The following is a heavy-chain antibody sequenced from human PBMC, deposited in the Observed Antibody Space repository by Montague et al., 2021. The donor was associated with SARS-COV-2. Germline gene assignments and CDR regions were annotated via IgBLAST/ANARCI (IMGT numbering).Heavy chain of an antibody. D-gene: IGHD3-16*02. CDR2: IDYSGXT. V-gene: IGHV4-39*01. Sequence: SETLSLTCSVSGGSFSSSSYYWGWIRQPGGKGPESFGSIDYSGXTXSXXXXKXHVTMYVDTSKKQFSLRLTSVTAADTAVYYCARHRTYYDEVWGTHRYTPDYWGQGTLVTVSS. J-gene: IGHJ4*02. CDR3: ARHRTYYDEVWGTHRYTPDY. CDR1: GGSFSSSSYY.